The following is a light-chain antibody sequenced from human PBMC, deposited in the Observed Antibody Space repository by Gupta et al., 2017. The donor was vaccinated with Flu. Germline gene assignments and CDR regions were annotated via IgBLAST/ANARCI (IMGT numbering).Light chain of an antibody. J-gene: IGLJ3*02. V-gene: IGLV1-51*02. Sequence: KVTISCAGSSSNIENNYVSWYQHLPGTAPKLLIYDNNNRPSGIPDRFSGSKSGPSATLGITGLQTGDEADYYCGAWDSSRNVWVFGGGTKVTVL. CDR1: SSNIENNY. CDR2: DNN. CDR3: GAWDSSRNVWV.